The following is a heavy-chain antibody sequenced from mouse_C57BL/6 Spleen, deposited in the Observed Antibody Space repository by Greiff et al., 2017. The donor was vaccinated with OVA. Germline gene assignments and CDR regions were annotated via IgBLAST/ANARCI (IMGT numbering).Heavy chain of an antibody. CDR1: GFTFSSYT. Sequence: EVQRVESGGGLVKPGGSLKLSCAASGFTFSSYTMSWVRQTPEKRLEWVATISGGGGNTYYPDSVKGRFTISRDNAKNTLYLQMSSLRSEDTALYYCARQGDSKGAMDYWGQGTSVTVSS. CDR3: ARQGDSKGAMDY. V-gene: IGHV5-9*01. CDR2: ISGGGGNT. D-gene: IGHD2-5*01. J-gene: IGHJ4*01.